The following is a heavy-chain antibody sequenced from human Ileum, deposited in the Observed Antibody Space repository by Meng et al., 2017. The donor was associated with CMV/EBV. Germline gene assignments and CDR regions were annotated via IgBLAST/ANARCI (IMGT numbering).Heavy chain of an antibody. CDR2: IHPNSGDT. CDR3: ARNYRDY. J-gene: IGHJ4*02. D-gene: IGHD3-10*01. Sequence: SVKVSCKSSGYTVTDYYMHWVRQAPGQGLEWMGRIHPNSGDTVYAQKFQGRVTLTRDTSISTAYMEVSSLRSDDTAVYYCARNYRDYWGQGTLVTVSS. V-gene: IGHV1-2*06. CDR1: GYTVTDYY.